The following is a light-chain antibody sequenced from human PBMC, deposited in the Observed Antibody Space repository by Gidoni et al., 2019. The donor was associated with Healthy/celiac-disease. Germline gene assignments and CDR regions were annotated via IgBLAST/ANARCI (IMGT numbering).Light chain of an antibody. CDR2: AAS. CDR3: QQSYSTPLT. CDR1: QSISSF. V-gene: IGKV1-39*01. Sequence: DTQMPDSPSSLSASVGDRVPITCRASQSISSFFNWYQQKPGKAPKLLIYAASSLQSGVPSRFSGSGSGTDFTLTISSLQPEDFATYYCQQSYSTPLTFGGGTKVEIK. J-gene: IGKJ4*02.